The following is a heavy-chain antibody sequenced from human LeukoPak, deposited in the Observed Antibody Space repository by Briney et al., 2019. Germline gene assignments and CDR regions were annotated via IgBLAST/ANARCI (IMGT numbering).Heavy chain of an antibody. V-gene: IGHV4-59*08. J-gene: IGHJ3*02. D-gene: IGHD2-21*02. CDR2: IYYSGST. Sequence: PSETLSLTCTVSGGSLSSYYWSWIRQPPGKGLEWIGYIYYSGSTNYNPSLKSRVTISVDTSKNQFSLKLSSVTAADTAIYYCARRRKVPAPRAGDAFDIWGQGTMVTVSS. CDR1: GGSLSSYY. CDR3: ARRRKVPAPRAGDAFDI.